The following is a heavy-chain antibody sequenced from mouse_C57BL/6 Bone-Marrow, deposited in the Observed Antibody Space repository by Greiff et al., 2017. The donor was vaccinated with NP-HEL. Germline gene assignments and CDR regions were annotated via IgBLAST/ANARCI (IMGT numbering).Heavy chain of an antibody. V-gene: IGHV1-81*01. CDR1: GYTFTSYG. J-gene: IGHJ3*01. CDR2: IYPRSGNT. Sequence: VQLQQSGAELARPGASVTLSCKASGYTFTSYGISWVKQRTGQGLEWIGEIYPRSGNTYYNEKFKGKATLTADKSSSTAYMELRSLTSEDSAVYFCARDAWFAYWGQGTLVTVSA. CDR3: ARDAWFAY.